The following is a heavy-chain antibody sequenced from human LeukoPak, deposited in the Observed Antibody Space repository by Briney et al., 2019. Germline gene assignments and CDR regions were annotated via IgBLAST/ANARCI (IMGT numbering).Heavy chain of an antibody. J-gene: IGHJ3*02. CDR1: GGSVSSSSCF. V-gene: IGHV4-39*01. CDR2: ISYSGST. D-gene: IGHD5-18*01. CDR3: AKAPFSRGYSYGFNAFDM. Sequence: PSETLSLTCTVSGGSVSSSSCFWGWIRQPPGKGLEWIGSISYSGSTYYNPSLKSRVTMPVDTSKKQFSLRLNSVTAADTAVYYCAKAPFSRGYSYGFNAFDMWAQGTLVTVSS.